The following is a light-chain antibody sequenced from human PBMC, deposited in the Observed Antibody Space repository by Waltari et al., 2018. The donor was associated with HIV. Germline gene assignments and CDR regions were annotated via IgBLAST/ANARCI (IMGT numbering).Light chain of an antibody. CDR2: WAS. CDR1: QSVLYSSNNKNY. Sequence: IVMTQAPDSLAVSLGEQATINCKSSQSVLYSSNNKNYLAWYQQKPGQPPKLLIYWASTRESGVPDRFSGSGSGTDFTLTISSLQAEDVAVYYCQQYYSTPRTFGQGTKLEIK. J-gene: IGKJ2*01. CDR3: QQYYSTPRT. V-gene: IGKV4-1*01.